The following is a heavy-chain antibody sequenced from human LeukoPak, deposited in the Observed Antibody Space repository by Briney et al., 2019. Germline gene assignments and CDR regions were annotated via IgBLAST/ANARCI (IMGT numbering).Heavy chain of an antibody. CDR1: GFTVTNYW. J-gene: IGHJ4*02. D-gene: IGHD1-7*01. CDR3: AGVAGFYWNSDSFDY. Sequence: GGSLRLSCTTSGFTVTNYWMHWVRQAPGKGLEWVAVISYDGSNKYYADSVKGRFTISRDNSKNTLYLQMNSLRAEDTAVYYCAGVAGFYWNSDSFDYWGQGTQVTVSS. V-gene: IGHV3-30*03. CDR2: ISYDGSNK.